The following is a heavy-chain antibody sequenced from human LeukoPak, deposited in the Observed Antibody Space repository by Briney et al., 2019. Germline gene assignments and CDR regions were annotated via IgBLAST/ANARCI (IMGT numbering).Heavy chain of an antibody. CDR2: IIPTFGTA. CDR1: GYTFANFG. CDR3: ARGDVDTAMVFDY. Sequence: GASVKVSCKASGYTFANFGITWVRQAPGQGLEWMGGIIPTFGTANYAQKFQGRVTITTDESTSTAYMELSSLRSEDTAVYYCARGDVDTAMVFDYWGQRTLVTLSS. J-gene: IGHJ4*02. D-gene: IGHD5-18*01. V-gene: IGHV1-69*05.